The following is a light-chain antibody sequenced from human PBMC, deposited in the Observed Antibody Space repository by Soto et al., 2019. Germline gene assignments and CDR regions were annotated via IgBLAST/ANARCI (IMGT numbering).Light chain of an antibody. CDR1: QSIGSW. CDR2: KAS. CDR3: QQYNNYSPLT. V-gene: IGKV1-5*03. Sequence: DIQMTQSPSTLSASVGDRVTITCRASQSIGSWLAWYQQKPGKAPKLLIYKASSLESGVPSRFSGSGSGTEFTLTISSLQPDDFATDYCQQYNNYSPLTFGGGTKV. J-gene: IGKJ4*01.